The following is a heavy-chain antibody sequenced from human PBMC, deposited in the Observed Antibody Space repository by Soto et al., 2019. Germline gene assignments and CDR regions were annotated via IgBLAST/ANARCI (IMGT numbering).Heavy chain of an antibody. CDR1: GRTFRTYT. D-gene: IGHD3-16*01. J-gene: IGHJ4*02. CDR2: VFPIVRRL. CDR3: ALLKPITGVY. V-gene: IGHV1-69*13. Sequence: GASVKVSCKVFGRTFRTYTISWVRQAPGQGLEWMGGVFPIVRRLNYAQRFQGRVTITADESTSTAYLEVKRLTSEDTALYYCALLKPITGVYWGQGTLVTVSS.